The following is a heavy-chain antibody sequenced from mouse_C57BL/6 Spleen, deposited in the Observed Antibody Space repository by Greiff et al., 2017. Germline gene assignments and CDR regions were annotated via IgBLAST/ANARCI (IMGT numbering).Heavy chain of an antibody. CDR2: IDPNSGGT. CDR3: ARWLLREGYFDV. J-gene: IGHJ1*03. Sequence: QVQLQQPGAELVKPGASVKLSCKASGYPFPSSWLPWVKQRPGRGLGWIGRIDPNSGGTKYNEKFKSKATLTVDKPSSTAYMQLSSLTSEDSAVYYCARWLLREGYFDVWGTGTTVTVSS. D-gene: IGHD2-3*01. V-gene: IGHV1-72*01. CDR1: GYPFPSSW.